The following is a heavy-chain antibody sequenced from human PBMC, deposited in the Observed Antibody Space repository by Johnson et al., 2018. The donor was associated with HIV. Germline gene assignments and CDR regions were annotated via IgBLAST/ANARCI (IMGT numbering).Heavy chain of an antibody. CDR2: ISSSGDSI. D-gene: IGHD3-3*01. J-gene: IGHJ3*02. CDR1: GFTFSDYY. V-gene: IGHV3-11*04. Sequence: QVQLVESGGGLVKPGGSLRLSCAASGFTFSDYYMTWIRQAPGKGLEWVSYISSSGDSIYYADSVKGRFTISRDNAKNSLYLQMNSLRAEDSAVYYWARDRGGYNFWSGYYTVGAFDIWGQGTMVTVSS. CDR3: ARDRGGYNFWSGYYTVGAFDI.